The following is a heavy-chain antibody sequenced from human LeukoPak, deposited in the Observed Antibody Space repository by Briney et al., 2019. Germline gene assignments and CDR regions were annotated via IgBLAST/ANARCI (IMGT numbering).Heavy chain of an antibody. CDR1: GFTFSSYE. V-gene: IGHV3-48*03. Sequence: GGSLRLSCAASGFTFSSYEMNWVRQAPGKGLEWVSYINSPGTTVYYADSVKGRFTISRDNAKNSLYLQMNSLRAEDTAVYYCARGRYSSAFAFLGYWGPGTLVTISS. CDR2: INSPGTTV. CDR3: ARGRYSSAFAFLGY. D-gene: IGHD5-18*01. J-gene: IGHJ4*02.